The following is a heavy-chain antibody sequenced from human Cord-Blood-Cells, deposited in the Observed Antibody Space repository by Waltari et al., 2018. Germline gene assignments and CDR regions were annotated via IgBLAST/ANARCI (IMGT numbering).Heavy chain of an antibody. CDR2: ISAYNGNT. V-gene: IGHV1-18*01. D-gene: IGHD6-13*01. J-gene: IGHJ4*02. CDR3: ARVVSQQLADY. Sequence: QVQLVQSGAEVKKPGASRTVSCKASGYTFTIHGICLVRQAPGQGLEWMGWISAYNGNTNYAQKLQGRVTMTTDTSTSTAYMELRSLRSDDTAVYYCARVVSQQLADYWGQGTLVTVSS. CDR1: GYTFTIHG.